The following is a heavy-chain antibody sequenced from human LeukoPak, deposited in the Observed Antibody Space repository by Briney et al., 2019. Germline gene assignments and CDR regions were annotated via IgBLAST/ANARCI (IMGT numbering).Heavy chain of an antibody. CDR3: AGIRMVRGDY. V-gene: IGHV4-39*07. Sequence: SETLSLTCTVSGGTISSSSYYWGWIRQPPGKELEWIGSIYYSGSTYYNPSLKSRVTISVDTSKNQFSLKLSSVTAADTAVYYCAGIRMVRGDYWGQGTLVTVSS. CDR1: GGTISSSSYY. D-gene: IGHD3-10*01. J-gene: IGHJ4*02. CDR2: IYYSGST.